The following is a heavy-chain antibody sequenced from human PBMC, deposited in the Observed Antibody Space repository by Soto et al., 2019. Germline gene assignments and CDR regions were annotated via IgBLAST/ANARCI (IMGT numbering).Heavy chain of an antibody. CDR2: IYYSGST. J-gene: IGHJ6*02. D-gene: IGHD7-27*01. CDR1: GSSISGSSYY. CDR3: ASRNFWVYYSGKDV. V-gene: IGHV4-39*01. Sequence: NPSETLSLTCTVSGSSISGSSYYWGRIRQPPGKGLEWIGSIYYSGSTYYNPSLKSRVTISVDTSKNQFSLKLSSVTAADTAVYYCASRNFWVYYSGKDVWSQGTTVTDSS.